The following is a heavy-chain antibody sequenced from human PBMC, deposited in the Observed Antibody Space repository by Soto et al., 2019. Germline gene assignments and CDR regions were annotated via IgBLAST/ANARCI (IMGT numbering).Heavy chain of an antibody. J-gene: IGHJ5*02. CDR2: ISAYNGNT. D-gene: IGHD3-22*01. CDR1: GGTFSSYA. V-gene: IGHV1-18*01. CDR3: ARDPRYYYDSSSHWFDP. Sequence: ASVKVSCKASGGTFSSYAISWVRQAPGQGLEWMGWISAYNGNTNYAQKLQGRVTMTTDTSTSTAYMELRSLRSDDTAVYYCARDPRYYYDSSSHWFDPWGQGTLVTVSS.